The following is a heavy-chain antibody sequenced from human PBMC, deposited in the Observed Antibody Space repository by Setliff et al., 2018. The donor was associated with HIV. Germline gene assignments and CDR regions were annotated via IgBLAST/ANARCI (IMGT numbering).Heavy chain of an antibody. CDR2: INQDGTEK. D-gene: IGHD6-13*01. Sequence: GGSLRLSCAASGFTFNNYWIVWVRQAPGKGLEWVANINQDGTEKYYLESVKGRFTISRDNAKNLLYLQMNSLRADDTAIYYCARGGASSLPLDYWGHGTLVTVSS. V-gene: IGHV3-7*01. CDR1: GFTFNNYW. J-gene: IGHJ4*01. CDR3: ARGGASSLPLDY.